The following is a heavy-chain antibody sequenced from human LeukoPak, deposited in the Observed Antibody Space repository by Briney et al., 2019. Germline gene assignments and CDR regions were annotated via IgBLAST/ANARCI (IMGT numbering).Heavy chain of an antibody. CDR2: ISSSSSTI. Sequence: GGSLRLSCAASGFTFSSYSMNWVRQAPGKGLEWVSYISSSSSTIYYADSVKGRFTISRDNAKNSLYLQMNSLRAEDTAVYYCARDMSSVVRFLEWSPRHSLDYWGQGTLVTVSS. CDR3: ARDMSSVVRFLEWSPRHSLDY. J-gene: IGHJ4*02. CDR1: GFTFSSYS. V-gene: IGHV3-48*01. D-gene: IGHD3-3*01.